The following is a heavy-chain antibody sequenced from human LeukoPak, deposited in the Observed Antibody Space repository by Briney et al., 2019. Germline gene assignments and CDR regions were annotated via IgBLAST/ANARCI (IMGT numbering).Heavy chain of an antibody. Sequence: GGSLRLSCAASGFTFSSYWMHWVRQAPGKGLVWVSRINSDGSSTSYADSVKGRFAISRDNAKNTLYLQMNSLRAEDTAVYYCARDPRGSWERFGFDFWGQGTLVTVSS. CDR3: ARDPRGSWERFGFDF. D-gene: IGHD1-26*01. CDR1: GFTFSSYW. J-gene: IGHJ4*02. V-gene: IGHV3-74*01. CDR2: INSDGSST.